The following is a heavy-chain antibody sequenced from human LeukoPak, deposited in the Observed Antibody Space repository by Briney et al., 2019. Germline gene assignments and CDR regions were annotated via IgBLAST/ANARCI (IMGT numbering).Heavy chain of an antibody. D-gene: IGHD2-21*01. J-gene: IGHJ2*01. CDR3: AKDSCGGDCYLVGWYFDL. V-gene: IGHV3-30*02. Sequence: PGGSLRLSCAASGFTFSSYGMHWVRQAPGKGLEWVAFIRYDGSNKYYADSVKGRFTISRDNSKNTLYLQMNSLRAEDTAVYYCAKDSCGGDCYLVGWYFDLWGRGTLVTVSS. CDR1: GFTFSSYG. CDR2: IRYDGSNK.